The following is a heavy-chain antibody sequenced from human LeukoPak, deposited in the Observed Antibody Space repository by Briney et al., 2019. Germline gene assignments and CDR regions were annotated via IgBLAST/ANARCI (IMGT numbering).Heavy chain of an antibody. Sequence: TLSLTCTVSGGSISSGSYCWSWIRQPAGKGLEWIGRIYTSGSTNYNPSLKSRVTISLDTSNNQFSLKLTSVTAADTAVYYCARSPLVRFDYWGRGTLVTVSS. J-gene: IGHJ4*02. V-gene: IGHV4-61*02. CDR2: IYTSGST. CDR3: ARSPLVRFDY. CDR1: GGSISSGSYC.